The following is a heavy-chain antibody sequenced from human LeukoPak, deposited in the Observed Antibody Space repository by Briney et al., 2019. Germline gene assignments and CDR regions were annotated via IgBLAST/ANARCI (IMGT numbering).Heavy chain of an antibody. CDR3: ARQYSSGWPWFDP. D-gene: IGHD6-19*01. Sequence: SETLSLTCTVSGGSISSGGYYWGWIRQPPGKGLEWIGSIYYSGSTYYNPSLKSRVTISVDTSKNPFSLKLTSVTAADAAVYYCARQYSSGWPWFDPWGQETVVTVSS. J-gene: IGHJ5*02. CDR1: GGSISSGGYY. CDR2: IYYSGST. V-gene: IGHV4-39*01.